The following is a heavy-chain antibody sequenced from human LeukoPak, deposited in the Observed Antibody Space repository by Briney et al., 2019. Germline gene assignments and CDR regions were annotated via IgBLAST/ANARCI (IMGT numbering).Heavy chain of an antibody. V-gene: IGHV1-18*01. J-gene: IGHJ4*02. CDR1: GYTFTSYG. D-gene: IGHD3-22*01. CDR2: ISAYNGNT. Sequence: ASVKVSCKASGYTFTSYGISWVRQAPGQGLEGMGWISAYNGNTNYAQKLQGRVTMTTETSTSTAYMELRSLRSDDTAVDYCERVVMRSLDYWGQGTLVTVSS. CDR3: ERVVMRSLDY.